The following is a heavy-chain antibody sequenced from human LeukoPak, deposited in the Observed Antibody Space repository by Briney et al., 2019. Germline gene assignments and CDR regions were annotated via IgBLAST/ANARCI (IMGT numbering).Heavy chain of an antibody. CDR2: IIPIFGTA. Sequence: SVKVSCKASGGTFSSYAIAWVRQAPGQGLEWMGGIIPIFGTANYAQKFQGRVTITADESTSTAYMELSSLRSEDTAVYYCARDYGGPNWYFDLWGRGTLVTVSS. J-gene: IGHJ2*01. CDR1: GGTFSSYA. V-gene: IGHV1-69*13. CDR3: ARDYGGPNWYFDL. D-gene: IGHD4-23*01.